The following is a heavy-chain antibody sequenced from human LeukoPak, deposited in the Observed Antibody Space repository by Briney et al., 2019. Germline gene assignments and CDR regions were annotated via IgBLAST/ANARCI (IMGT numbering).Heavy chain of an antibody. V-gene: IGHV3-74*01. CDR3: ARGGPYSASDY. Sequence: GGSLRLSCAASGFTFSSYWMHWVRQAPGKGLLWVSRISSDGSITSSADSVKRRSTITSDNAKNTLQQQTNTRREEDTVVYYCARGGPYSASDYWGQGTLVTVSS. CDR1: GFTFSSYW. D-gene: IGHD1-26*01. CDR2: ISSDGSIT. J-gene: IGHJ4*02.